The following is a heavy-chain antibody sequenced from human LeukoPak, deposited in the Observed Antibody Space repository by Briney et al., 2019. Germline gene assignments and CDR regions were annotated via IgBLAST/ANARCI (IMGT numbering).Heavy chain of an antibody. Sequence: SETLSLTCTVSGGSISSYYWSWTRQPPGKGLEWIGYIYTSGSTNYNPSLKSRVTISVDTSKNQFSLKLSSVTAADTAVYYCARLEWGWYYDFWSGYYSGGGYFDYWGQGTLVTVSS. CDR3: ARLEWGWYYDFWSGYYSGGGYFDY. D-gene: IGHD3-3*01. CDR2: IYTSGST. V-gene: IGHV4-4*09. CDR1: GGSISSYY. J-gene: IGHJ4*02.